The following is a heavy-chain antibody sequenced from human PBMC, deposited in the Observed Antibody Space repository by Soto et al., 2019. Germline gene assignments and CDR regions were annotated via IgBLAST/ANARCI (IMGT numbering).Heavy chain of an antibody. CDR3: ARGIYDFWSGYYAV. D-gene: IGHD3-3*01. Sequence: ASVKVSCKASGYTFTSYAMHWVRQAPGQRLEWMGWINAGNGNTKYSQKFQGRVTITRDTSASTAYMELGSLRSEDTAVYYCARGIYDFWSGYYAVCGQGPTVTVYS. CDR2: INAGNGNT. J-gene: IGHJ6*02. V-gene: IGHV1-3*01. CDR1: GYTFTSYA.